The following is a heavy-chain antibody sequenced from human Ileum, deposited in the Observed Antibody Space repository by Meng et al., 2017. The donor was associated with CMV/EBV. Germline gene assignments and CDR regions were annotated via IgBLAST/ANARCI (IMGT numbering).Heavy chain of an antibody. CDR1: GFTFKHYA. CDR3: AKDQISRNGLFDAFDV. CDR2: IEGGVDGM. Sequence: GESLKISCAASGFTFKHYAMYWVRQAPGKGLEWVSAIEGGVDGMYYADFVRGRLAISRDNTKNILYLQMNVLRVEDTAIYYCAKDQISRNGLFDAFDVWGRGTMVTVSS. V-gene: IGHV3-23*01. J-gene: IGHJ3*01.